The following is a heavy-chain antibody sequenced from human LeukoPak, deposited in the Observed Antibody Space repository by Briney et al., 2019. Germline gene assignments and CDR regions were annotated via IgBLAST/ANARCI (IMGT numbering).Heavy chain of an antibody. CDR1: GDSISSRSYY. V-gene: IGHV4-39*01. CDR2: IYYYGGT. CDR3: ARNRTTTGVIERVDVFDV. Sequence: SETLSLTCTVSGDSISSRSYYLGWIRQPPGKGLEWIGSIYYYGGTYYNPSLKSRITISVDTSKSQISLKLSSLTAAGTAVYYCARNRTTTGVIERVDVFDVWGQGTIVTVSS. J-gene: IGHJ3*01. D-gene: IGHD2-8*02.